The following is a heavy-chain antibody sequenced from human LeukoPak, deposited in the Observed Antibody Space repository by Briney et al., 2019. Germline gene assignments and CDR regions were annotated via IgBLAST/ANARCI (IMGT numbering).Heavy chain of an antibody. CDR1: GYTFTGYY. D-gene: IGHD3-22*01. V-gene: IGHV1-2*06. J-gene: IGHJ4*02. CDR3: ARERKYYYDSSGPLGD. CDR2: INPNSGGT. Sequence: ASVKVSCKASGYTFTGYYMRWVRQAPGQGLEWMGRINPNSGGTNYAQKFQGRVTMTRDTSISTAYMELSRLRSDDTAVYYCARERKYYYDSSGPLGDWGQGTLVTVSS.